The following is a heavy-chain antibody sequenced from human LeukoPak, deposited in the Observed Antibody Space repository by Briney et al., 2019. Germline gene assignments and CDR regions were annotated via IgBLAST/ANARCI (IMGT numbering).Heavy chain of an antibody. V-gene: IGHV3-48*01. J-gene: IGHJ4*02. CDR3: GLPATRGLIGY. CDR1: GFTFSTYS. D-gene: IGHD5-12*01. CDR2: ISSGSSTI. Sequence: AGGSLRLSCAASGFTFSTYSMNWVRQAPGKGLEWVSYISSGSSTIYYADSVKGRFTISRDNAKNSLYLQMNSLRAEDTAVYYCGLPATRGLIGYWGQGTLVTVSS.